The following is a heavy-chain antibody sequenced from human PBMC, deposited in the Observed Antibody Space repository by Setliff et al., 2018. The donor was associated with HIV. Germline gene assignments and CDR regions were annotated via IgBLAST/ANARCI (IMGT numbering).Heavy chain of an antibody. V-gene: IGHV1-46*01. CDR1: GYTFTTYY. D-gene: IGHD1-26*01. CDR3: ARDHMSVGAWVGATSRGLFQH. J-gene: IGHJ1*01. Sequence: GPSVKVSCKASGYTFTTYYIHWVRQAPGQGLEWMGIINPSSTSTNYAQRFQGRVTMTRDTSTSTVYMELSSLRSEDTAVYYCARDHMSVGAWVGATSRGLFQHWGQGTLVTVSS. CDR2: INPSSTST.